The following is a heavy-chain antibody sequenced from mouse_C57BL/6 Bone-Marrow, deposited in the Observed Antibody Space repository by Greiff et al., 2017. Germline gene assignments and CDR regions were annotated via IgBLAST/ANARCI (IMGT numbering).Heavy chain of an antibody. CDR1: GFNIKDDY. D-gene: IGHD2-2*01. J-gene: IGHJ3*01. CDR2: IDPENGDT. CDR3: TTMVTPFAY. Sequence: VQLKESGAELVRPGASVKLSCTASGFNIKDDYMHWVKQRPEQGLEWIGWIDPENGDTEYASKFQGKATITADTSSNTAYLQLSSLTSEDTAVYYCTTMVTPFAYGGQGTLVTVSA. V-gene: IGHV14-4*01.